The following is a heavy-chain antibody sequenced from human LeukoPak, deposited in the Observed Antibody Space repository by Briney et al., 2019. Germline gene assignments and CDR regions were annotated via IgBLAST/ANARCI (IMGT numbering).Heavy chain of an antibody. Sequence: PGGSLRLSCAASGFTFSTYAMTWVRQAPGKGLEWVSGISGGDGDTNYADSVKGRFTISRDNSKNTLYLEMNSLRAENTAVYFCAKGDWADYWGRGTLVTVSS. D-gene: IGHD2-21*02. CDR3: AKGDWADY. J-gene: IGHJ4*02. CDR1: GFTFSTYA. CDR2: ISGGDGDT. V-gene: IGHV3-23*01.